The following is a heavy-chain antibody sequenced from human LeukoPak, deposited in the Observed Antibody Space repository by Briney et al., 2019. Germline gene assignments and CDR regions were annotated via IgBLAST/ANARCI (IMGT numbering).Heavy chain of an antibody. CDR1: GFTFSSYA. Sequence: PGGPLRLSCAASGFTFSSYAMHWVRQAPGKGLEWVAVISYDRSNKYYADSVKGRFTISRDNSKNTLYLQMNTLRADDTAVYYCAKDHGSSDWYYFDYWGQGTLVTVSS. CDR2: ISYDRSNK. CDR3: AKDHGSSDWYYFDY. D-gene: IGHD6-13*01. J-gene: IGHJ4*02. V-gene: IGHV3-30*04.